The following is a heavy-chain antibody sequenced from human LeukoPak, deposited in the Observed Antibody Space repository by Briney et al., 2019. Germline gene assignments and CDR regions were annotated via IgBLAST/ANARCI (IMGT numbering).Heavy chain of an antibody. Sequence: PSETLSLTCAVYGGSFSGYYWSWIRQPPGKGLEWIGEINHSGSTNYNPSLKSRVTISVDTSKNQFSLKLSSVTAADTAVYYCARALEMATIVYWGQGTLVTVSS. CDR2: INHSGST. CDR3: ARALEMATIVY. D-gene: IGHD5-24*01. V-gene: IGHV4-34*01. J-gene: IGHJ4*02. CDR1: GGSFSGYY.